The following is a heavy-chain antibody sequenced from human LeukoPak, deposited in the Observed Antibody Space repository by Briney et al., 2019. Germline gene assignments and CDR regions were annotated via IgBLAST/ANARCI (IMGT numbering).Heavy chain of an antibody. J-gene: IGHJ2*01. D-gene: IGHD1-26*01. V-gene: IGHV3-21*01. CDR2: ISSSSSYI. CDR1: GFTFSNYS. CDR3: ARMGATWYFDL. Sequence: GGSLRLSCAASGFTFSNYSMNWVRQAPGKGLEWVSSISSSSSYIYYADSVKGRFTISRDNAKNSLYLQMNSLRAEDTAVYYCARMGATWYFDLWGRGTLVTVSS.